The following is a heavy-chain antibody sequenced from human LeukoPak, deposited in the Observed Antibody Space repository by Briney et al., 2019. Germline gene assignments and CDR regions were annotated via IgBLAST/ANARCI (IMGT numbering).Heavy chain of an antibody. D-gene: IGHD4-17*01. V-gene: IGHV4-61*01. Sequence: SETLSLTCTVSGGSVSGSFYWNWIRQPPGKGLEWIGYIYSSGTINYNPSLKSRVTISLDTPKNQFSLKLTSVTPADTAVYYCARFSGRLTTVTTPYYYYGMDVWGQGTTVTVSS. CDR2: IYSSGTI. CDR3: ARFSGRLTTVTTPYYYYGMDV. CDR1: GGSVSGSFY. J-gene: IGHJ6*02.